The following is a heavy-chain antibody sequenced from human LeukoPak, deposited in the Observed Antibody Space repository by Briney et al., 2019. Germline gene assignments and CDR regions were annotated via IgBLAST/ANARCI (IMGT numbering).Heavy chain of an antibody. CDR1: GFTFSNYW. Sequence: PGGSLRLSCAASGFTFSNYWMHWVRQAPGKGLVWVSRINSDGSSTNYADSVKGRFTISRDNAKNTLDLQMNSLRAEDTAVYYCAKLPHRLLTSTGSYFDYWGQGTLVTVSS. CDR3: AKLPHRLLTSTGSYFDY. D-gene: IGHD6-25*01. CDR2: INSDGSST. V-gene: IGHV3-74*01. J-gene: IGHJ4*02.